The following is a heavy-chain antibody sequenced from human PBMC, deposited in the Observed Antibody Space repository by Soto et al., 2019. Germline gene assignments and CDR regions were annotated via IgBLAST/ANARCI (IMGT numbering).Heavy chain of an antibody. CDR1: GYTFTGYY. D-gene: IGHD6-13*01. Sequence: ASVKVSCKASGYTFTGYYMHWVRQAPGQGLEWMGWINPNSGGTNYAQKFQGWVTMTRDTSISTAYMELSRLRSDDTAVYYCARQEVAAAAFYYYYGMDVWGQGTTVTVSS. V-gene: IGHV1-2*04. J-gene: IGHJ6*02. CDR3: ARQEVAAAAFYYYYGMDV. CDR2: INPNSGGT.